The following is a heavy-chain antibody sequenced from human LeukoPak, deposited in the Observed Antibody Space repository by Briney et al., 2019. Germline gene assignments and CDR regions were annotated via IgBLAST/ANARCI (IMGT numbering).Heavy chain of an antibody. CDR3: ARDVPAANGESKGIFDY. V-gene: IGHV1-69*04. J-gene: IGHJ4*02. Sequence: SVKVSCKASGGTFGSYAISWVRQAPGQGLEWMGRIIPILGIANYAQKFQGRVTITADKSTSTAYMELSSLRSEDTAVYYCARDVPAANGESKGIFDYWGQGTLVTVSS. D-gene: IGHD2-2*01. CDR1: GGTFGSYA. CDR2: IIPILGIA.